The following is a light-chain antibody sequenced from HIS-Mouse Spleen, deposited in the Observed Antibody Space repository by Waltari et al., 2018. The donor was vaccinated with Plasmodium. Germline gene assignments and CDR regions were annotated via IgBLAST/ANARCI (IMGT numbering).Light chain of an antibody. CDR1: NIGSKN. J-gene: IGLJ2*01. V-gene: IGLV3-9*01. CDR3: QVWDSSTVV. CDR2: RDS. Sequence: SYELTQPLSVSVALGQTARITCGGNNIGSKNVHWYQQKPGPAPVLGIYRDSNRPSGIPWRVSGSNSGNTATLTISRAQAGDEADYYCQVWDSSTVVFGGGTKLTVL.